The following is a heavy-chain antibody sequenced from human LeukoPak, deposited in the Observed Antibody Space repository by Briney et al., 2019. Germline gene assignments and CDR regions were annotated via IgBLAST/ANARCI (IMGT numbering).Heavy chain of an antibody. CDR3: ARESGDYVRGSFSDC. Sequence: PSETLSLTCTVSGGSIKNYYWSWIRQPPGKGLEWIAYINDNGHSGYNPSLESRVTISVDTSKNHFSLRLRSVTAADTAVYYCARESGDYVRGSFSDCWGQGILVTVSS. J-gene: IGHJ4*02. V-gene: IGHV4-59*12. D-gene: IGHD3-16*01. CDR2: INDNGHS. CDR1: GGSIKNYY.